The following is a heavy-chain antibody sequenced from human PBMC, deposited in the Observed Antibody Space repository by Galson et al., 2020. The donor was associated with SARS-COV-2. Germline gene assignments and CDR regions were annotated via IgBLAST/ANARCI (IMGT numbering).Heavy chain of an antibody. Sequence: SQTSETLSLTCAVYGRSSSGHYWNWIRQSPGKGPQWIRENSHSGSTEYISSLRRRVTTSVYRSKNQFSLRLPSVTAADTAVSYCASASRPPVVSVFIGRPNNFDYLSQGSLVTVSS. CDR2: NSHSGST. CDR1: GRSSSGHY. CDR3: ASASRPPVVSVFIGRPNNFDY. D-gene: IGHD2-15*01. V-gene: IGHV4-34*01. J-gene: IGHJ4*02.